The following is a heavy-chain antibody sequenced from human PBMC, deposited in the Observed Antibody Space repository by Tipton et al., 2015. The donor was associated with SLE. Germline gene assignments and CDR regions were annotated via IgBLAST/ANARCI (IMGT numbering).Heavy chain of an antibody. Sequence: TLSLTCTVAGGSISSYYWSWIRQPPGKGLEWIGYIYYSGSTNYNPSLKSRVTISVDTSKNQFSLKLSSVTAADTAVYYCARGDIVATINRDWGQGTLVTVSS. CDR3: ARGDIVATINRD. CDR1: GGSISSYY. CDR2: IYYSGST. J-gene: IGHJ4*02. D-gene: IGHD5-12*01. V-gene: IGHV4-59*12.